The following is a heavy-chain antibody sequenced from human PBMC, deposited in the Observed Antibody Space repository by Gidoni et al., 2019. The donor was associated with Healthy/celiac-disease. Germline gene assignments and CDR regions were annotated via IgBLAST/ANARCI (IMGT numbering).Heavy chain of an antibody. D-gene: IGHD3-16*01. V-gene: IGHV4-59*01. CDR1: GGSISSYY. Sequence: QVQLPESGPGLVKPSEPLSLTCTVSGGSISSYYWSWIRQPPGKGLEWIGYIYYSGSTNYNPSLKSRVTISVDTSKNQFSLKLSSVTAADTAVYYCARVTLGVDAFDIWGQGTMVTVSS. J-gene: IGHJ3*02. CDR3: ARVTLGVDAFDI. CDR2: IYYSGST.